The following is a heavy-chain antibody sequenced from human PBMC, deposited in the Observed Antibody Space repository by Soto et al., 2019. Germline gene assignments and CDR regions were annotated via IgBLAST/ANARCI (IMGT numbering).Heavy chain of an antibody. CDR2: IWYDGNNK. Sequence: GGSLRLSCASSGFTFSNYGMHWVRQAPGKGLEWVAVIWYDGNNKYYADSVKGRFTISRDNSNNTLYVQMTSLRAEDTAVYYCARGLHSLFDYWGQGTLVTVSS. CDR3: ARGLHSLFDY. CDR1: GFTFSNYG. J-gene: IGHJ4*02. D-gene: IGHD2-21*01. V-gene: IGHV3-33*01.